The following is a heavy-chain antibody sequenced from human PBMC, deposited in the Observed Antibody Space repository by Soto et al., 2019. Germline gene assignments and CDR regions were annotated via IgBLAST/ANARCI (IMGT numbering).Heavy chain of an antibody. V-gene: IGHV1-8*01. J-gene: IGHJ5*02. Sequence: ASVKVSCKASGYTFTSYDINWVRQATGQGLEWMGWMNPNSGNTGYAQKFQGRVPMTRNTSISTAYMELSSLRSEDTAVYYCARGIWYDFWSGYYRGNWFDPWGQGTLVTVSS. D-gene: IGHD3-3*01. CDR1: GYTFTSYD. CDR2: MNPNSGNT. CDR3: ARGIWYDFWSGYYRGNWFDP.